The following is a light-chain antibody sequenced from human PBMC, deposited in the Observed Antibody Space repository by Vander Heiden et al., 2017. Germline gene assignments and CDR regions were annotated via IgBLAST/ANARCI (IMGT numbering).Light chain of an antibody. CDR1: QSISSY. CDR3: QQSYSTPQT. Sequence: IHIPQSPSSLSASVGDRVTITCRASQSISSYLNWYQQKPGKAPKLLIYAASSLQSGVPSRFSGSGSGTDFTLTISSLQPEDFATYYCQQSYSTPQTFGQGTKVEIK. CDR2: AAS. V-gene: IGKV1-39*01. J-gene: IGKJ1*01.